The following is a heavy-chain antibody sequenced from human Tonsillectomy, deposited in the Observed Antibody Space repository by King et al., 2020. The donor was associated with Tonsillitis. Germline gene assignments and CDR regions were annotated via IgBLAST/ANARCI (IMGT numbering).Heavy chain of an antibody. V-gene: IGHV3-30-3*01. CDR3: ASGPWFYGSDTPRDYFYYGMDV. D-gene: IGHD3-10*01. Sequence: VQLVESGGGVVQPGRSLRLSCAASGFTFRSYAMHWVRQAPGKGLEWVAVISYDGSNKYYADSVKGRFTISRDNSKNTLYLQMNSLRAEDTAVYYCASGPWFYGSDTPRDYFYYGMDVWGQGTTVTVSS. CDR2: ISYDGSNK. CDR1: GFTFRSYA. J-gene: IGHJ6*02.